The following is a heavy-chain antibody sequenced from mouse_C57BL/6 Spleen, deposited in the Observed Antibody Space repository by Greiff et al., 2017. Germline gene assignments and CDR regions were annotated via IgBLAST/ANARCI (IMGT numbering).Heavy chain of an antibody. Sequence: LQESGAELVRPGASVKMSCKASGYTFTSYNMHWVKQTPRQGLEWIGAIYPGNGDTSYNQKFKGKATLTVDKSSITAYMQLSSLTSEDSAVYFCARDYGEDYYAMDYWGQGTSVTVSS. D-gene: IGHD1-1*01. V-gene: IGHV1-12*01. CDR1: GYTFTSYN. CDR3: ARDYGEDYYAMDY. CDR2: IYPGNGDT. J-gene: IGHJ4*01.